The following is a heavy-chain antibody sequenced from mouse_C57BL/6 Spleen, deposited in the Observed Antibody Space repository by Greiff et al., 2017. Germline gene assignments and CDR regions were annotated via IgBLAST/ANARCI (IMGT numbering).Heavy chain of an antibody. Sequence: VQLKQSGPVLVKPGASVKMSCKASGYTFTDYYMNWVKQSHGKSLEWLGVINPYNGGTSYNQKFTGKATLTVDKSSRTAYMELNSLTSEDSAGYDCASSRRGSFDYWGQGTTLTVSS. D-gene: IGHD2-12*01. J-gene: IGHJ2*01. CDR3: ASSRRGSFDY. CDR2: INPYNGGT. CDR1: GYTFTDYY. V-gene: IGHV1-19*01.